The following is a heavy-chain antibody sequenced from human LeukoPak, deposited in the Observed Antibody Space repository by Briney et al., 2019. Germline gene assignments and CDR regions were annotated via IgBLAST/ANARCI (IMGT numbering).Heavy chain of an antibody. D-gene: IGHD4-17*01. CDR3: TTEGYGETGDY. J-gene: IGHJ4*02. V-gene: IGHV3-49*04. CDR1: GFTFGDYA. CDR2: IRSKAYGGTT. Sequence: GGSLRLSCTASGFTFGDYAMSWVRQAPGKGLEWVGFIRSKAYGGTTKYAASMKGRFTISRDDSKSIAYLQMNSLKTEDTAVYYCTTEGYGETGDYWGQGTLVTVSS.